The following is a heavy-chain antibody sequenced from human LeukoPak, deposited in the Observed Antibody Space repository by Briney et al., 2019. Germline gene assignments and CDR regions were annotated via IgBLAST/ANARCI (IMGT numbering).Heavy chain of an antibody. CDR2: INSDGSST. Sequence: GGSLRLSCAAFGFTFSSYWMHWVRQAPGKGLVWVSRINSDGSSTSYADSVKGRFTISRDNAKNTLYLQMNSLRAEDTAVYYCARDSIHGGLGKDYWGQGTLVTVSS. CDR3: ARDSIHGGLGKDY. V-gene: IGHV3-74*01. J-gene: IGHJ4*02. D-gene: IGHD7-27*01. CDR1: GFTFSSYW.